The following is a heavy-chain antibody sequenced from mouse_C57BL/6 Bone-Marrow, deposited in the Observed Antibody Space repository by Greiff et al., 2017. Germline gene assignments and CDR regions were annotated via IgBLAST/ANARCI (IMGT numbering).Heavy chain of an antibody. V-gene: IGHV1-81*01. Sequence: QVQLKESGAELARPGASVKLSCKASGYTFTSYGISWVKQRTGQGLEWIGEIYPRGGNTYYNEKLKGKATLTADKSSSTAYMELRSLTSEDSAVYFCARYDGYYVPYYYAMDYWGQGTSVTVSS. CDR3: ARYDGYYVPYYYAMDY. J-gene: IGHJ4*01. D-gene: IGHD2-3*01. CDR2: IYPRGGNT. CDR1: GYTFTSYG.